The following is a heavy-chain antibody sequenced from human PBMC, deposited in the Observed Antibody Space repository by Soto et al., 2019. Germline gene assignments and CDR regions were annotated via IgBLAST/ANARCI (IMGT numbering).Heavy chain of an antibody. CDR3: ARAYYDYILGSYREYYYYMDV. Sequence: ASVKVSCKASGYTFTSYDINWVRQATGQGLEWMGWMNPNSGNTGYAQKFQGRVTMTRNTSISTAYMELSSLRSEDTAVYYCARAYYDYILGSYREYYYYMDVWGKGTTVTVSS. CDR1: GYTFTSYD. CDR2: MNPNSGNT. D-gene: IGHD3-16*02. V-gene: IGHV1-8*01. J-gene: IGHJ6*03.